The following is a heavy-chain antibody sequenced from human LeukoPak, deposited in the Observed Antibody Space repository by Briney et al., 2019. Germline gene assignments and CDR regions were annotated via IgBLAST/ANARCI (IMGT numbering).Heavy chain of an antibody. CDR1: GYTFTGYG. Sequence: ASVKVSCKASGYTFTGYGITWVRQAPGQGLEWMGWINPNSGGTNYAQKFQGRVTMTRDTSISTAYMELSRLRSEDTAIYYCAREDYYDSGSSDYWGQGTLVTVSS. D-gene: IGHD3-22*01. CDR3: AREDYYDSGSSDY. J-gene: IGHJ4*02. CDR2: INPNSGGT. V-gene: IGHV1-2*02.